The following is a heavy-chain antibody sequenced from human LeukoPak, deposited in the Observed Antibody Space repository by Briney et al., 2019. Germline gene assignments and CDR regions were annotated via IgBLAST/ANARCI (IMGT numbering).Heavy chain of an antibody. D-gene: IGHD3-22*01. CDR1: GFTFSGSA. CDR2: IRSKANRYAT. V-gene: IGHV3-73*01. Sequence: GGSLRLSCAASGFTFSGSAMHWVSQASGKGLEWVGRIRSKANRYATAYAASVKGRFTISRDDSKNTAYLQMNSLKTEDTAVYYCTRHGPGGYYDTEYYFDYWGQGTLVTVSS. CDR3: TRHGPGGYYDTEYYFDY. J-gene: IGHJ4*02.